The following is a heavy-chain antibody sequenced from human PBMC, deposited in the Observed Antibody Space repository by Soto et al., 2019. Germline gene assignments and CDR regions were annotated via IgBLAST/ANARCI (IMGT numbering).Heavy chain of an antibody. J-gene: IGHJ6*02. CDR3: AKVGNYYGSGSHGDV. V-gene: IGHV3-30*18. Sequence: QVQLVETGGGVVQPGRSLRLSCAASGFTFSSYGMHWVRQAPGKGLEWVAVISYDGSNKYYADSVKGRFTISRDNSKNTLYLQMNSLRAEDTAVYYCAKVGNYYGSGSHGDVWGQGTTVTVSS. D-gene: IGHD3-10*01. CDR1: GFTFSSYG. CDR2: ISYDGSNK.